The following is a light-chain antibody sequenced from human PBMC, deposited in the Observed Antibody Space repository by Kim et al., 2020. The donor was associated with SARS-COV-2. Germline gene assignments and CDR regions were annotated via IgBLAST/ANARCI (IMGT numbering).Light chain of an antibody. J-gene: IGKJ2*01. CDR3: QQYDGLPYT. CDR2: DAS. CDR1: QGISIY. Sequence: SASVGDRVTITCQASQGISIYLNWYQQKPGKAPELLIYDASNLETGVPSRFSGSGSGTDFTFTISSLQPEDIATYYCQQYDGLPYTFGQGTKLEI. V-gene: IGKV1-33*01.